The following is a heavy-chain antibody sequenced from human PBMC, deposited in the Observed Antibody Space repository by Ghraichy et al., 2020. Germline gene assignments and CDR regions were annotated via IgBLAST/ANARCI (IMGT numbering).Heavy chain of an antibody. Sequence: GGSLRLSCAASGFTFSTYSVNWVRQAPGKGLEWVSYISGGSTTINYADPVQGRFTISRDNAKNSLYLQMNSLRAEDTAIYFCARGVRSTWTRSNHFYYGMDVWGQGTTVPVSS. J-gene: IGHJ6*02. CDR2: ISGGSTTI. D-gene: IGHD4-11*01. CDR3: ARGVRSTWTRSNHFYYGMDV. V-gene: IGHV3-48*04. CDR1: GFTFSTYS.